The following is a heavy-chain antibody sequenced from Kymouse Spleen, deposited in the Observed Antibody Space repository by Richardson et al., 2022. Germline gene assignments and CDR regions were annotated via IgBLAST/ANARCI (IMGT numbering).Heavy chain of an antibody. V-gene: IGHV3-33*01. CDR3: AREVIFGVVINYYYGMDV. CDR1: GFTFSSYG. D-gene: IGHD3-3*01. J-gene: IGHJ6*02. Sequence: QVQLVESGGGVVQPGRSLRLSCAASGFTFSSYGMHWVRQAPGKGLEWVAVIWYDGSNKYYADSVKGRFTISRDNSKNTLYLQMNSLRAEDTAVYYCAREVIFGVVINYYYGMDVWGQGTTVTVSS. CDR2: IWYDGSNK.